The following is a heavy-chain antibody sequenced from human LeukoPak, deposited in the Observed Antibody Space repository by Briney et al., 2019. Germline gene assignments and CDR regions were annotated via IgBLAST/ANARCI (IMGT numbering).Heavy chain of an antibody. Sequence: SETPSLTCTVSGGSIRNYYWSWIRQPPGKGLEWIGYIYYSGSTNYNPSLKSRVTISVDTSKNQFSLKLSSVTAADTAAYYCARLSYYYDRGRFDYWGQGTLVTVSS. V-gene: IGHV4-59*08. CDR2: IYYSGST. D-gene: IGHD3-22*01. J-gene: IGHJ4*02. CDR1: GGSIRNYY. CDR3: ARLSYYYDRGRFDY.